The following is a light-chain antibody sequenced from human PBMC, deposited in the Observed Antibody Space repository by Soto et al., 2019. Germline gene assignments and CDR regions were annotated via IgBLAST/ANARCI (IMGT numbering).Light chain of an antibody. CDR1: QSVSSY. CDR2: DAS. J-gene: IGKJ4*01. V-gene: IGKV3-11*01. CDR3: QQYYSPPLT. Sequence: EIVLTQSPATLSLSPGERATLSCRASQSVSSYLAWYQQKPGQAPRLLIYDASNRATGIPARFSGSGSGTDFTLTISSLEPEDFAVYYCQQYYSPPLTFGGGTKVELK.